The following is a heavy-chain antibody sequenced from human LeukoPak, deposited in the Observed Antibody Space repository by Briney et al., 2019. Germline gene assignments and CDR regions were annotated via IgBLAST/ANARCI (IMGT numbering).Heavy chain of an antibody. CDR2: ISSSGSTI. CDR3: ARVSSGYDYVWGSYRRRRNFDY. Sequence: GGSLRLSCAASGFTFSSYEMNWVRQAPGKGLEWVSYISSSGSTIYYADSVKGRFTISRDNAKHSLYLQMNSLRAEDTAVYYCARVSSGYDYVWGSYRRRRNFDYWGQGTLVTVSS. CDR1: GFTFSSYE. D-gene: IGHD3-16*02. V-gene: IGHV3-48*03. J-gene: IGHJ4*02.